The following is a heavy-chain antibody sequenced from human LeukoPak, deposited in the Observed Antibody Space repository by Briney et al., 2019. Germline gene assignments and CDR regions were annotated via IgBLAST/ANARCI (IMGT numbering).Heavy chain of an antibody. CDR2: ISSSSSYI. J-gene: IGHJ4*02. Sequence: GGALRLSCAASGLTLSNYSMNWVRQAPGKGREWVSAISSSSSYIYYPDPVKRRFTISRDNAKNSLYLQMNSLGAEDTAVYYCERDRGGSCCDYWGQGTLVTVSS. CDR1: GLTLSNYS. D-gene: IGHD2-15*01. CDR3: ERDRGGSCCDY. V-gene: IGHV3-21*01.